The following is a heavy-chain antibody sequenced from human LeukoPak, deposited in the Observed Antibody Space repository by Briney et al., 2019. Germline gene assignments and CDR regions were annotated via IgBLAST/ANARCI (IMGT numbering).Heavy chain of an antibody. CDR2: INPNSGGT. CDR1: GYTFTGYY. CDR3: ARDNHEDTYGGRRYIFPNAFDI. V-gene: IGHV1-2*02. D-gene: IGHD4-23*01. J-gene: IGHJ3*02. Sequence: ASVKVSCKASGYTFTGYYMHWVRQAPGQGLEWMGWINPNSGGTNYAQKFQGRVTMTRDTSISTAYMELSRLRSDDTAVYYCARDNHEDTYGGRRYIFPNAFDIWGQGTMVTVSS.